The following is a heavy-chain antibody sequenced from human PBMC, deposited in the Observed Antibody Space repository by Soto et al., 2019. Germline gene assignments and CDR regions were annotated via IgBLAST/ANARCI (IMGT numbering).Heavy chain of an antibody. CDR2: ISYDGSNK. V-gene: IGHV3-30*18. D-gene: IGHD6-19*01. J-gene: IGHJ4*02. CDR1: GFTFSSYG. Sequence: GGSLRLSCAASGFTFSSYGMHWVRQAPGKGLEWVAVISYDGSNKYYADSVKGRFTISRDNSKNTLYLQMNSLRAEDTAVYYCSKAPPPGIAVAGPDYWGQGTLVTVSS. CDR3: SKAPPPGIAVAGPDY.